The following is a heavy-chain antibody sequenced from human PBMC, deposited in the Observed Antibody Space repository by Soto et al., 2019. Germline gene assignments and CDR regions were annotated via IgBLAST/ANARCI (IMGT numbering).Heavy chain of an antibody. Sequence: DVQLVESGGGLVQPGGSPRLSCAASGFTFSSHWMSWVRQAPGKGLEWVANIKQDGSAKYYVDSVKGRFTISRDNAKNSLSLQMNSLRAEDTAVYYCTRERLDSWGQGTLVIVSS. CDR3: TRERLDS. CDR2: IKQDGSAK. CDR1: GFTFSSHW. V-gene: IGHV3-7*01. J-gene: IGHJ5*01.